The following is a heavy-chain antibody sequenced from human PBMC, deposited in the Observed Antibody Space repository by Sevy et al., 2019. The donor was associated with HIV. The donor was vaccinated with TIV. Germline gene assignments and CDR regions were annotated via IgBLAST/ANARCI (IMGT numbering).Heavy chain of an antibody. Sequence: GGSLRLSCAVSAFTFNSYVMSWVRQAPGKGLEWVSTISASGGYTYYADSVKGRLTISRDNSKNTGYLQMNSLRAEDTAIYYCAKETIRGYYWGQGTVVTVSS. J-gene: IGHJ4*02. CDR2: ISASGGYT. CDR1: AFTFNSYV. D-gene: IGHD6-25*01. V-gene: IGHV3-23*01. CDR3: AKETIRGYY.